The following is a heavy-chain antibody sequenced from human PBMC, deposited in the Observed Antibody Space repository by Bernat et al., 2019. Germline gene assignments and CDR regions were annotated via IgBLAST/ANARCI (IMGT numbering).Heavy chain of an antibody. D-gene: IGHD2-21*02. J-gene: IGHJ4*02. V-gene: IGHV4-59*08. CDR3: ARLSDCGNDCYSFDY. CDR2: IYYNGNA. Sequence: QVQLQESGPGLVKPSETLSLTCTVSGGSINNYHWSWVRQPPGKGLENIGFIYYNGNANYNPSLKTRVTLSVDTSRSQFALRLSSVTAADTAVYYCARLSDCGNDCYSFDYWGQGTLVTVSS. CDR1: GGSINNYH.